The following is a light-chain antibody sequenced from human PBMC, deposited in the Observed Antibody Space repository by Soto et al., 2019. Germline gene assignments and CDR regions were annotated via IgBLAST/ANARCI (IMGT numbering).Light chain of an antibody. CDR2: WVS. J-gene: IGKJ1*01. CDR3: QQYYSSPPT. CDR1: QSLSLTSYNKIL. V-gene: IGKV4-1*01. Sequence: DIVMNQSPDSLAVSLGERATINCKSSQSLSLTSYNKILLAWYQQKPGQPPKLLIYWVSTRVSGVPDRFSGSGSGTDFTLTISRLQAEDVAVYYCQQYYSSPPTFGRGTKVEIK.